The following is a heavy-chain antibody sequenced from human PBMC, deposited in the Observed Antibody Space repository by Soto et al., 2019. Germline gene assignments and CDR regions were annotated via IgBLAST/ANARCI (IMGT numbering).Heavy chain of an antibody. CDR3: ARGPEGITMVRGVITLRWFDP. CDR1: GYTFTSYG. Sequence: ASVKVSCKASGYTFTSYGISWVRQAPGQGLEWMGWISAYNGNTNYAQKLQGRVTMTTDTSTSTAYMELRSLRSDDTAVYYFARGPEGITMVRGVITLRWFDPWGQGTLVTVSS. J-gene: IGHJ5*02. V-gene: IGHV1-18*01. D-gene: IGHD3-10*01. CDR2: ISAYNGNT.